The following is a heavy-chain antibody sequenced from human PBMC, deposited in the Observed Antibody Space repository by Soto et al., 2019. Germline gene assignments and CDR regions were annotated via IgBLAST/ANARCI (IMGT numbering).Heavy chain of an antibody. CDR2: IWYDGSNK. CDR1: GFTFSSYG. V-gene: IGHV3-33*01. Sequence: QVQLVESGGGVVQPGRSLRLSCAASGFTFSSYGMHWVRQAPGKGLEWVAVIWYDGSNKYYADSVKGRFTISRDNSKNTLYLQMNILRAEDTAVYYCARAPASYGDHGVDYWGQGTLVTVSS. CDR3: ARAPASYGDHGVDY. D-gene: IGHD4-17*01. J-gene: IGHJ4*02.